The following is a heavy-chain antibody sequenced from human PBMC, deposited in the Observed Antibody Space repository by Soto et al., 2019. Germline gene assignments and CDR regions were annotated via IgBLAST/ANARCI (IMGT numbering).Heavy chain of an antibody. J-gene: IGHJ5*02. CDR3: ARVPSGWYWFDP. Sequence: GSLRLSCAASGFTFSSYSMNWVRQAPGKGLEWVSSISSSSSYIYYADSVKGRFTISRDNAKNSLYLQMNSLRAEDTAVYYCARVPSGWYWFDPWGQGTLVTVSS. CDR2: ISSSSSYI. V-gene: IGHV3-21*01. CDR1: GFTFSSYS. D-gene: IGHD6-19*01.